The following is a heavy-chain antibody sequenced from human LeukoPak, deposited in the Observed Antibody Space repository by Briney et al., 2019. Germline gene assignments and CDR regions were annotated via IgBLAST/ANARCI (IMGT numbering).Heavy chain of an antibody. Sequence: GGSLRLSCAASGVIFSNYDMHWVRQAAGKGLEWVSGIGTAGDTYYPGSVKGRFTVSRENAKNSLYLHMDSLSAGDTAMYYCASSPAYSSSWYAIDTWGQGTLVTVSS. CDR1: GVIFSNYD. J-gene: IGHJ5*02. CDR2: IGTAGDT. V-gene: IGHV3-13*01. D-gene: IGHD6-13*01. CDR3: ASSPAYSSSWYAIDT.